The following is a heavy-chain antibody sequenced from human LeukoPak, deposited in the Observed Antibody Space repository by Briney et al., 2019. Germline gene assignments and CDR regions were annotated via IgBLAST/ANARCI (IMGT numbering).Heavy chain of an antibody. CDR3: ARALSGSGSYFMAPSDY. CDR2: IIPIFGTA. V-gene: IGHV1-69*06. D-gene: IGHD3-10*01. J-gene: IGHJ4*02. Sequence: SVKVSCKASGGTFSSYSIAWVRQAPGQGLEWMGGIIPIFGTANYAQKFQGRVTITADKSTSTAYMELSSLRSEDTAVYYCARALSGSGSYFMAPSDYWGQGTLVTVSS. CDR1: GGTFSSYS.